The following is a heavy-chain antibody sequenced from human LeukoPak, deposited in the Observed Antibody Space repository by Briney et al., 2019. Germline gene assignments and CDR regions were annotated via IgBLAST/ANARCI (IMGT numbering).Heavy chain of an antibody. J-gene: IGHJ4*02. V-gene: IGHV4-4*07. CDR1: GGSISSYS. CDR3: ARAVHCSGGSCYFDY. D-gene: IGHD2-15*01. CDR2: IYTGGST. Sequence: PSETLSLTCTVSGGSISSYSWSWIRQPAGKGLEWIGRIYTGGSTKYNPSLTSRVTMSVDTSENQFSLKLRSVTAADTAVYYCARAVHCSGGSCYFDYWGQGTLVTVSS.